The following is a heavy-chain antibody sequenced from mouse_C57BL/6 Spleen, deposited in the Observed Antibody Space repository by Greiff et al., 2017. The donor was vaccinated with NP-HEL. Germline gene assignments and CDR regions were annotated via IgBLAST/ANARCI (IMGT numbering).Heavy chain of an antibody. D-gene: IGHD1-1*01. J-gene: IGHJ1*03. CDR2: IHPNSGST. Sequence: QVQLQQPGAELVKPGASVKLSCKASGYTFTSYWMHWVKQRPGQGLEWIGMIHPNSGSTNYNEKFKSKATLTVDNSSSTAYMQLSSLTSEDSAVYYCAIITTVVASGTDVWGTGTTVTVSS. CDR3: AIITTVVASGTDV. CDR1: GYTFTSYW. V-gene: IGHV1-64*01.